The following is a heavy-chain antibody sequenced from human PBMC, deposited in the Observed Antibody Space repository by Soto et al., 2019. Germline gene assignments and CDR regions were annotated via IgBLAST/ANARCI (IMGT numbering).Heavy chain of an antibody. CDR3: ARAITYLGYCSSNSCYGWFDP. J-gene: IGHJ5*02. D-gene: IGHD2-2*01. V-gene: IGHV1-18*01. CDR1: GYTLTSYG. CDR2: ISAYNGNT. Sequence: GASVKVSCKASGYTLTSYGISRVRQAPGQGLEWMGWISAYNGNTNYAQKLQGRVTMTTDTSTSTAYMELRSLRSDDTAVYYCARAITYLGYCSSNSCYGWFDPSGQGTLVTVSS.